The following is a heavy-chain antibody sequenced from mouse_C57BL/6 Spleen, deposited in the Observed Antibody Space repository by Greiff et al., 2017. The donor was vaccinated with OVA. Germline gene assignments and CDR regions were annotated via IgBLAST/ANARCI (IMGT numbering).Heavy chain of an antibody. V-gene: IGHV5-6*02. J-gene: IGHJ1*03. CDR2: ISTGGGYP. CDR1: GFTFSSYG. D-gene: IGHD2-3*01. Sequence: EVKLMESGGDLVKPGGSLTLSCAASGFTFSSYGMSWVSQTPDKRLEWVGTISTGGGYPYYPDSVKGRFTISRDNAKNTLYLHMSSLNSKDTAMYYCARRVTWTWYFDVWGTGTTVTVSS. CDR3: ARRVTWTWYFDV.